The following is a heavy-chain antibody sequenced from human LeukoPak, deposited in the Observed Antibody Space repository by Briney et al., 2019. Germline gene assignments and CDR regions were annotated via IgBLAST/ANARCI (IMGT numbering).Heavy chain of an antibody. Sequence: GGSLRLSCAASGFTFSSYSMNWVRQAPGKGLEWVSYISSSSSTIYYADSVKGRFTISRDNAKNTLYLQMNSLRAEDTAVYYCAKMFDPWGQGTLVTVSS. J-gene: IGHJ5*02. CDR2: ISSSSSTI. CDR1: GFTFSSYS. V-gene: IGHV3-48*04. CDR3: AKMFDP.